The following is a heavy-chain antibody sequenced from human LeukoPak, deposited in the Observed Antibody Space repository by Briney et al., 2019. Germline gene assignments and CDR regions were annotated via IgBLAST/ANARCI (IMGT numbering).Heavy chain of an antibody. D-gene: IGHD5-12*01. Sequence: SGGSLRLSCAASGVTFSSYGMHWVRQAPGKGLEWVALIPSDGNDKLYGDSVKGRFTISRDDSKSTLYLQMNSLRAEDTAVYYCTTKVIRGNSGDDYDDWGQGTLVTVSS. J-gene: IGHJ4*02. CDR1: GVTFSSYG. CDR3: TTKVIRGNSGDDYDD. V-gene: IGHV3-30*03. CDR2: IPSDGNDK.